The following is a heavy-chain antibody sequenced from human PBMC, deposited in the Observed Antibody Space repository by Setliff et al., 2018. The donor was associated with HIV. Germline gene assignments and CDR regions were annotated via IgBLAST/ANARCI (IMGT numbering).Heavy chain of an antibody. D-gene: IGHD6-6*01. CDR1: GFTVSSYY. CDR3: VRDGKIGARLDY. V-gene: IGHV3-30*03. CDR2: ISYDGRNK. Sequence: PGGSLRLSCAASGFTVSSYYMSWVRQAPGKGLEWAAVISYDGRNKFYIDSVKGRFTLSRDNSKNTVYLQMNSLRPEDTGVYYCVRDGKIGARLDYWGPGTQVTVSS. J-gene: IGHJ4*02.